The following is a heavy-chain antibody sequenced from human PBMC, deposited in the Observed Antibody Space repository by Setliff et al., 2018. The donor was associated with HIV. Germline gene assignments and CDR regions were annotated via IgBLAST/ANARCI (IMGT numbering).Heavy chain of an antibody. CDR3: ARGGLGPITTYYFDF. CDR2: IHTRGST. D-gene: IGHD3-10*01. V-gene: IGHV4-61*02. Sequence: KTSETLSLTCSVSGGSISIGNYHWSWIRQAAGKGLEWLGRIHTRGSTTYNPSLWSRVTISLDPSGNHFSLQLTSVTAADTAVYFCARGGLGPITTYYFDFWGQGKLVTVSS. J-gene: IGHJ4*02. CDR1: GGSISIGNYH.